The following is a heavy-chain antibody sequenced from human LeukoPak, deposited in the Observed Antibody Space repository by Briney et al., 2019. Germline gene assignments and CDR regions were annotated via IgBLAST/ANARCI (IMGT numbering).Heavy chain of an antibody. CDR3: ARDLSMWETVYPSEDHYYY. CDR1: GFTFSSYS. D-gene: IGHD1-26*01. V-gene: IGHV3-48*04. CDR2: ISSSSSTI. J-gene: IGHJ4*02. Sequence: PGGSLRPSCAASGFTFSSYSMNWVRQAPGKGLEWVSYISSSSSTIYYADSVKGRFTISRDNAKNSLYLQMNSLRAEDTAVYYCARDLSMWETVYPSEDHYYYWGQGTLVTVSS.